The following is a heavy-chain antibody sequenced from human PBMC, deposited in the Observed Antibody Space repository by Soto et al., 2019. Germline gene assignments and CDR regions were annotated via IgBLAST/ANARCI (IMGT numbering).Heavy chain of an antibody. CDR3: ARLPRGVYDSGRLWEKFDC. D-gene: IGHD5-12*01. CDR1: GFSLSTNGMG. J-gene: IGHJ4*02. CDR2: VYWDDDK. V-gene: IGHV2-5*02. Sequence: QITVKESGLTLVKPTQTLTLTCTFSGFSLSTNGMGVGWIRQSPGKALEWLALVYWDDDKRYSPSLRSRLTIAQHTSKTQVDLRRSNLDPADTATYYCARLPRGVYDSGRLWEKFDCWGQGTLVTVSS.